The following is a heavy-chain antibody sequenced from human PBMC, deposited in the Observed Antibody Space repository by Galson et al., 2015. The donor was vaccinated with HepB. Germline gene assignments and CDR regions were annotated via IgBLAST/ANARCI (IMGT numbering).Heavy chain of an antibody. V-gene: IGHV3-30*02. J-gene: IGHJ6*02. CDR3: AKVGGENYFGPGSYYIFQYGMDA. CDR1: GFTFSNYG. Sequence: SLRLSFAASGFTFSNYGMHWVRQAPGKGLEWVAFIRYDGSNEYYADSVKGRFTISRDNSKNTLYLQMNSLRAEDTAVYYCAKVGGENYFGPGSYYIFQYGMDAWGQGTTVTVSS. D-gene: IGHD3-10*01. CDR2: IRYDGSNE.